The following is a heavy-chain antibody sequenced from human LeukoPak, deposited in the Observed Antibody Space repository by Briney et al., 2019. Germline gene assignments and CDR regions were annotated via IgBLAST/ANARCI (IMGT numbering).Heavy chain of an antibody. V-gene: IGHV3-74*01. Sequence: GGSLRLSCAASGFTFISYWMHCVRQAPGKGLVWVSRINTDGSSTSYADSVKGRFTISRDNAKNTLYLQMSSLRAEDTAVYYCARDTALVGAPTYRDYWGQGTLVTVSS. J-gene: IGHJ4*02. D-gene: IGHD1-26*01. CDR1: GFTFISYW. CDR2: INTDGSST. CDR3: ARDTALVGAPTYRDY.